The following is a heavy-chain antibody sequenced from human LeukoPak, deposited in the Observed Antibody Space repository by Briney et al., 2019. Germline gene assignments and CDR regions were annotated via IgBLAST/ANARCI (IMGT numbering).Heavy chain of an antibody. CDR3: ARDCLRQIPGAFDI. Sequence: GGSLRLSCAASGFTFSRYGMSWVRQAPGKGLEWVSSISSSSSYIYYADSVKGRFTISRDNAKNSLYLQMNSLRAEDTAVYYCARDCLRQIPGAFDIWGQGTMVTVSS. V-gene: IGHV3-21*01. J-gene: IGHJ3*02. CDR2: ISSSSSYI. D-gene: IGHD2-21*01. CDR1: GFTFSRYG.